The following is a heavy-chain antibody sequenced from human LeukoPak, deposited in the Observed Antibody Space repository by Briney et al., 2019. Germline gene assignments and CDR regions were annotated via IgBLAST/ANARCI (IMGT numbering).Heavy chain of an antibody. D-gene: IGHD6-19*01. Sequence: PSETLSLTCTVSGGSISSSSYYWGWIRQPPGKGLESIGSIYYSGSTYYNPSLKSRVTISVDTSKNQFSLKLSSVTAADTAVYYCAYSSGWFRLHYFDYWGQGTLVTVSS. CDR1: GGSISSSSYY. V-gene: IGHV4-39*01. J-gene: IGHJ4*02. CDR2: IYYSGST. CDR3: AYSSGWFRLHYFDY.